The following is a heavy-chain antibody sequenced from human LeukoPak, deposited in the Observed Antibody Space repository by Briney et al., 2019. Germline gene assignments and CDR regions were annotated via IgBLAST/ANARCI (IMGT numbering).Heavy chain of an antibody. J-gene: IGHJ4*02. CDR1: GFTFGDYA. CDR2: IRSKAYGGTT. V-gene: IGHV3-49*04. CDR3: TRDLGLLWFGELLGFDY. D-gene: IGHD3-10*01. Sequence: GSLSLSCTASGFTFGDYAMSWVRQAPGKGLEWVGFIRSKAYGGTTEYAASVKGRFTISRDDSKSIAYLQMNSLKTEDTAVYYCTRDLGLLWFGELLGFDYWGQGTLVTVSS.